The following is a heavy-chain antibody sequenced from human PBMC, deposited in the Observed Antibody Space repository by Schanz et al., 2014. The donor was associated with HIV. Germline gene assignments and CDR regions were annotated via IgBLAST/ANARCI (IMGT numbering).Heavy chain of an antibody. CDR3: STAGGSGARRYSGVFED. D-gene: IGHD3-9*01. Sequence: QVQLVQSGAEVKKPGSSVKVSCKASGDTFTNYAITWVRQAPGQGLEWMGGIIPIFGTTNYAQKFQGRVTITADKSTSTVYMELHSLRSDDTAIYYCSTAGGSGARRYSGVFEDWGQGTLVSVSS. J-gene: IGHJ4*02. V-gene: IGHV1-69*06. CDR2: IIPIFGTT. CDR1: GDTFTNYA.